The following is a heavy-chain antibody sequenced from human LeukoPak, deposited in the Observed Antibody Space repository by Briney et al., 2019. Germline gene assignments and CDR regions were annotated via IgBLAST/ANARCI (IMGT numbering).Heavy chain of an antibody. J-gene: IGHJ4*02. D-gene: IGHD3-22*01. CDR1: GGSISSHY. V-gene: IGHV4-59*11. CDR2: IYYSGST. Sequence: SETLSLTCTVSGGSISSHYWSWIRQPPGKGLEWIGYIYYSGSTNYNPSPKSRITISVDTSKNQFSLKLSSVTAADTAVYYCAREGYYDSSGYSYFDYWGQGTLVTVSS. CDR3: AREGYYDSSGYSYFDY.